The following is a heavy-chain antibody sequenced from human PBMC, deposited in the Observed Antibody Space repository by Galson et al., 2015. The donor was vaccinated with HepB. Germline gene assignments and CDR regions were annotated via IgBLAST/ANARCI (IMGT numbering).Heavy chain of an antibody. CDR2: ISSRSSTV. D-gene: IGHD4/OR15-4a*01. CDR1: GFTFSSYS. CDR3: AREILTTKYYGMDV. V-gene: IGHV3-48*01. J-gene: IGHJ6*02. Sequence: SLRLSCAASGFTFSSYSMNWVRQAPGKGLEWVSYISSRSSTVYYADSVKGRFTISRDNARNSLYLQMNSLRAEDTAVYYCAREILTTKYYGMDVWGQGTTVTVSS.